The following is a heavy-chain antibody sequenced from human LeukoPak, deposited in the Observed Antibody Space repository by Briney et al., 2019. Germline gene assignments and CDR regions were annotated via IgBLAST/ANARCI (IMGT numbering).Heavy chain of an antibody. CDR2: IIPILGIA. Sequence: SVKVSCKASGGTFSSYAISWVRQAPGQGLEWMGRIIPILGIANYAQKFQGRVTITADKSTSTAYMELSSLRSEDTAVYYCASGYCSGGSCLNWFDPWGQGTLVTVSS. CDR1: GGTFSSYA. J-gene: IGHJ5*02. CDR3: ASGYCSGGSCLNWFDP. D-gene: IGHD2-15*01. V-gene: IGHV1-69*04.